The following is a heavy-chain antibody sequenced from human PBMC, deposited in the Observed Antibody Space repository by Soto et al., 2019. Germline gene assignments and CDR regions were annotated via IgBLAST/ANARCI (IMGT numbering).Heavy chain of an antibody. Sequence: PSETLSLTCAVYGGSFSGYYWSWIRQPPGKGLEWIGEINHSGSTNYNPSLKSRVTISVDTSKNQFSLKLSSVTAADTAVYYCAPKLGYCSGGSCSRGWFDPWGQGPMITV. D-gene: IGHD2-15*01. J-gene: IGHJ5*02. CDR1: GGSFSGYY. CDR2: INHSGST. CDR3: APKLGYCSGGSCSRGWFDP. V-gene: IGHV4-34*01.